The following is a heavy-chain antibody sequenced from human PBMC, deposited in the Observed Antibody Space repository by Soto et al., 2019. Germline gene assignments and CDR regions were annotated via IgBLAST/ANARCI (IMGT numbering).Heavy chain of an antibody. D-gene: IGHD2-15*01. CDR3: ARHGRVVAATSYYFDY. J-gene: IGHJ4*02. CDR1: DGSSNNYY. CDR2: INHSGST. V-gene: IGHV4-34*01. Sequence: SETLSLTCAVYDGSSNNYYWSWIRQPPGKGLEWIGEINHSGSTNYNASLKSRVTISEDTSKKQFSLELRFVAAADTAVYYCARHGRVVAATSYYFDYWGQGTLVTVSS.